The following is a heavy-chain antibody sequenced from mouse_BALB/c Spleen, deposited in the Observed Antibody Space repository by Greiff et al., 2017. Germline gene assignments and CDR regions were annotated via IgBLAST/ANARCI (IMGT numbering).Heavy chain of an antibody. CDR1: GYTFTDYE. CDR3: TSYGNYPDY. CDR2: IDPETGGT. D-gene: IGHD2-1*01. Sequence: VQLQQSGAELVRPGASVTLSCKASGYTFTDYEMHWVKQTPVHGLEWIGAIDPETGGTAYNQKFKGKATLTADKSSSTAYMELRSLTSEDSAVYYCTSYGNYPDYWGQGTTLTVSS. V-gene: IGHV1-15*01. J-gene: IGHJ2*01.